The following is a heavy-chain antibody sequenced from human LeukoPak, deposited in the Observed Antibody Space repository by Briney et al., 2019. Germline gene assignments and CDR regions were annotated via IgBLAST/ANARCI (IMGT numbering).Heavy chain of an antibody. V-gene: IGHV4-59*11. CDR2: IYYSGST. Sequence: SETLSLTCTVSGDSISSHYWSWIRQPPGKGLEWIGCIYYSGSTNHNPSLQSRVTISVDTSKNQFSLKLNSVTAADTAVYYCARGGVPGGFYGSFDYWGQGTVVSVSS. CDR3: ARGGVPGGFYGSFDY. J-gene: IGHJ4*02. CDR1: GDSISSHY. D-gene: IGHD3-3*01.